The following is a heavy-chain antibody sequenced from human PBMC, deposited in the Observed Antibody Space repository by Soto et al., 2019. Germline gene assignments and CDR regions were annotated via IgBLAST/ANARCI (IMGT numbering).Heavy chain of an antibody. Sequence: QVQLVQSGAEVKKPGSSVKVSCKASGGTFSSYAISWERQAPGQGLEWMGWINPNNGATHYAQKFQDRVTTTRDTSISTAYMELNRLRSDDTAVYYCARQGGGFWNSVYGETELFDYWGQGTLVTVSS. CDR1: GGTFSSYA. V-gene: IGHV1-2*02. CDR2: INPNNGAT. D-gene: IGHD4-17*01. CDR3: ARQGGGFWNSVYGETELFDY. J-gene: IGHJ4*02.